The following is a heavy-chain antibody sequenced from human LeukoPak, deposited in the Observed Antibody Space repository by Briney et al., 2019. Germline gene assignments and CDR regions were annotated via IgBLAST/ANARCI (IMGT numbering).Heavy chain of an antibody. Sequence: ASVKVSCKTSGYTFTDYYLNWVRQAPGQGLEWMGWINPNSGGTNYAQKFQGRVTMTRDTSISTAYMELSRLRSDDTAVYYCARVPVAAAIFDNWFDPWGQGTLVTVSS. CDR3: ARVPVAAAIFDNWFDP. J-gene: IGHJ5*02. V-gene: IGHV1-2*02. CDR1: GYTFTDYY. CDR2: INPNSGGT. D-gene: IGHD2-15*01.